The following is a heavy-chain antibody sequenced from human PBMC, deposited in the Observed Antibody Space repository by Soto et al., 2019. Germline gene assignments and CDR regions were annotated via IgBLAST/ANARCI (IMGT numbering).Heavy chain of an antibody. CDR2: IKQDGSEK. CDR1: GFTFSSYW. D-gene: IGHD6-6*01. Sequence: EVQLVESGGGLVQPGGSLRLSCAASGFTFSSYWMSWVRQAPGKGLEWVANIKQDGSEKYYVDSVKGRFTISRDNAKNSLYLQMTSLRAEDTAVYYCARVQPSPPLIPIAAPTNYYYFYMDVWGKGTTVTVSS. J-gene: IGHJ6*03. CDR3: ARVQPSPPLIPIAAPTNYYYFYMDV. V-gene: IGHV3-7*01.